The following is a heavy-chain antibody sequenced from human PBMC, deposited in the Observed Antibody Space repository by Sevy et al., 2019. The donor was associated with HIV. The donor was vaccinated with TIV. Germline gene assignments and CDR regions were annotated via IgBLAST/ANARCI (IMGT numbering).Heavy chain of an antibody. Sequence: ASVKVSCKASGYTFTDYYMHWVRQAPGQGLEWMGWIDPNNGNSNSAQKFQGRLTLTSDMSISTANMELSRLRSDDTAIYFCTRDDIYTHPWEFDWWSHGALVTVSS. CDR3: TRDDIYTHPWEFDW. CDR2: IDPNNGNS. CDR1: GYTFTDYY. J-gene: IGHJ4*01. D-gene: IGHD1-26*01. V-gene: IGHV1-2*02.